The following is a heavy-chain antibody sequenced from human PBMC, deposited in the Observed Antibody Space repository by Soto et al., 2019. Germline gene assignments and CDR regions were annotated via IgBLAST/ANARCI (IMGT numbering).Heavy chain of an antibody. V-gene: IGHV4-34*01. D-gene: IGHD3-16*02. Sequence: SETLSLTCAVYGGSFSGYYWSWIRQPPGKGLEWIGETNHSGSTNYNPSLKSRVTISVDTSKNQFSLKLSSATAADTAVYYCARDLRHYDYVWGSYRYTYGMDVWGQGTTVTVSS. J-gene: IGHJ6*02. CDR2: TNHSGST. CDR3: ARDLRHYDYVWGSYRYTYGMDV. CDR1: GGSFSGYY.